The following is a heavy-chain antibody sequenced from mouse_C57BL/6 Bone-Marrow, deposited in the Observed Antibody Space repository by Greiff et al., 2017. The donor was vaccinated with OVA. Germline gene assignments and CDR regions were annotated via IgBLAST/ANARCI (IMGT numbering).Heavy chain of an antibody. CDR3: ARDPFYYYGSRYWYFDV. D-gene: IGHD1-1*01. Sequence: EVHLVESGPGLVKPSQSLSLTCSVTGYSITSGYYWNWIRQFPGNKLEWMGYISYDGSNNYNPSLKNRISITRDTSKNQFFLKLNSVTTEDTATYYCARDPFYYYGSRYWYFDVWGTGTTVTVSS. J-gene: IGHJ1*03. CDR2: ISYDGSN. CDR1: GYSITSGYY. V-gene: IGHV3-6*01.